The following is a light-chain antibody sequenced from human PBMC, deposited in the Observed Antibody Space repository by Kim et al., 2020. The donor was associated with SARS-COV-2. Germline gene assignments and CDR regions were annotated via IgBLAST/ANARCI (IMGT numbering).Light chain of an antibody. CDR3: NSRDSSGNHLSWV. CDR1: SLRSYY. Sequence: SSELTRDPAVSVALGQTVRITCQGDSLRSYYASWYQQKPGQAPVLVIYGKNNRPSGIPDRFSGSSSGNTASLTITGAQAEDEADYYCNSRDSSGNHLSWVFGGGTQLTVL. V-gene: IGLV3-19*01. J-gene: IGLJ3*02. CDR2: GKN.